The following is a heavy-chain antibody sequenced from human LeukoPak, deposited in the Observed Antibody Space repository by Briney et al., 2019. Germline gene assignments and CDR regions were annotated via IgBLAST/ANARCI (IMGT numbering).Heavy chain of an antibody. CDR3: ARGYYGSGSYLPPHYYSYYMDV. CDR2: INHSGST. D-gene: IGHD3-10*01. CDR1: GGSFSGYY. Sequence: SETLSLTCAVYGGSFSGYYWSWIRQPPGKGLEWIGEINHSGSTNYNPSLKSRVTISVDTSKNQFSLKLSSVTAADTAVYYCARGYYGSGSYLPPHYYSYYMDVWGKGTTVTISS. V-gene: IGHV4-34*01. J-gene: IGHJ6*03.